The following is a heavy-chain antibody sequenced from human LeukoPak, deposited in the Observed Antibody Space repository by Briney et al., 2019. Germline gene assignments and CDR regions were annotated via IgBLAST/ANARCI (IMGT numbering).Heavy chain of an antibody. V-gene: IGHV1-2*02. J-gene: IGHJ6*02. Sequence: ASVKVSCKSSGYTFTVYYMHWVRQAPGQGLEWMGWINPNSGGTNYAQKFQGRVTMTRDTSVSTAYMELSRLRSDDTAVYYCARYFVVVPAARSPPYYYGMDVWGQGTTVTVSS. CDR3: ARYFVVVPAARSPPYYYGMDV. CDR2: INPNSGGT. CDR1: GYTFTVYY. D-gene: IGHD2-2*01.